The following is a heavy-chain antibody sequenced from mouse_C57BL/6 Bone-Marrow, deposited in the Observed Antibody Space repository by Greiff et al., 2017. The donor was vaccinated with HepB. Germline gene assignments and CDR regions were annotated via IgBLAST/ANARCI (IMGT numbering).Heavy chain of an antibody. CDR3: ARSDYGCGQYYFGY. J-gene: IGHJ2*01. CDR1: GYTFTDYA. V-gene: IGHV1-67*01. D-gene: IGHD1-1*01. CDR2: ISTYYGDA. Sequence: VKLQESGPELVRPGVSVKISCKGSGYTFTDYAMHWVKQSHAKSLEWIGVISTYYGDASYNQKFKDKATLTVDKSSSTAYMELARLTSEDSAVYYWARSDYGCGQYYFGYWGQGTTLTVSS.